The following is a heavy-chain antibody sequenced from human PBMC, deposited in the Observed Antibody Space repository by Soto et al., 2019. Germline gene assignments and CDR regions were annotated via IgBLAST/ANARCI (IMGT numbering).Heavy chain of an antibody. V-gene: IGHV3-30*04. CDR2: ISYDGSNK. J-gene: IGHJ6*02. D-gene: IGHD5-18*01. CDR1: GFTFSSYA. Sequence: QVQLVESGGGVVQPGRSLRLSCAASGFTFSSYAMHWVRQAPGKGLEWVAVISYDGSNKYYADSVKGRFTISRDNSKNTLYLQMNSLRAEDTAVYYCASLDTAMVSGYYGMDVWGQGTTVTVSS. CDR3: ASLDTAMVSGYYGMDV.